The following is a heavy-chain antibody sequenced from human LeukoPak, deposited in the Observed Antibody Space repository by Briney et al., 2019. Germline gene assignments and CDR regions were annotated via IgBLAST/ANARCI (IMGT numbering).Heavy chain of an antibody. CDR3: ARGPLYYYDSSGPFDY. CDR1: GYTFTSYY. Sequence: ASVKVSCKASGYTFTSYYMHWVRQAPGQGLEWVGIINPSGGSTSYAQKFQGRVTMTRDTSTSTVYMELSSLRSEDTAVYYCARGPLYYYDSSGPFDYWGQGTLVTVSS. D-gene: IGHD3-22*01. CDR2: INPSGGST. V-gene: IGHV1-46*01. J-gene: IGHJ4*02.